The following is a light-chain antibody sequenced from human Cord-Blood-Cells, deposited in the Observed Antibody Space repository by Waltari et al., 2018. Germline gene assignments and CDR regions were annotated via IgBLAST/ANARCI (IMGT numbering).Light chain of an antibody. CDR3: CSYAGSSTFV. CDR1: STDVRSYHL. J-gene: IGLJ1*01. CDR2: EGS. V-gene: IGLV2-23*01. Sequence: QSALTQPAYVSGSPGQSITISCTGPSTDVRSYHLVHWDQLHPGKAPKLMIYEGSKRPSGVSNRFSGYKSGNTASLTISGLQAEDEAHYYCCSYAGSSTFVFGTGTKVTVL.